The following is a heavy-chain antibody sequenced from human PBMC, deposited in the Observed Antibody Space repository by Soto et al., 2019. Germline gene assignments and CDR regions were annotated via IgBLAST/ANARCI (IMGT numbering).Heavy chain of an antibody. CDR3: TTGSGEGF. D-gene: IGHD3-16*01. CDR2: VYTSAEGGAT. J-gene: IGHJ6*02. CDR1: GFSVTNAW. V-gene: IGHV3-15*07. Sequence: EVQLVDSGGGLVKPGGSLRLSCAASGFSVTNAWMNWVRQAPGKGLEWVGRVYTSAEGGATNYAAPVKGRFTISRDDSNNTVYLQMNSLMTEDTAVYYCTTGSGEGFWGQGTTVTVSS.